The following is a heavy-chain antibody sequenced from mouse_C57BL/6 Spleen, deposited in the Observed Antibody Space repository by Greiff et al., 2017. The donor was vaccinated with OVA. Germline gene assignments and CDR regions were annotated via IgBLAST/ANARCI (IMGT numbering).Heavy chain of an antibody. CDR1: GYTFTSYW. J-gene: IGHJ2*01. V-gene: IGHV1-50*01. CDR2: IDPSDSYT. Sequence: QVQLQQPGAELVKPGASVKLSCKASGYTFTSYWMQWVTQRPGQGLEWIGEIDPSDSYTNYNQKFKGKATLTVDTSSSTAYMQLSSLTSEDAAVYCCAREGCFDYWGQGTTLTVSS. CDR3: AREGCFDY.